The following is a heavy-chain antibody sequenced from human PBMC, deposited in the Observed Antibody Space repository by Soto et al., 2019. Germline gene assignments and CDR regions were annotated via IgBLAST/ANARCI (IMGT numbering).Heavy chain of an antibody. V-gene: IGHV1-69*13. D-gene: IGHD2-2*01. CDR2: IIPIFGTT. CDR3: ARGSSGDIVVVPAAMGENYYYGMDV. J-gene: IGHJ6*02. Sequence: ASVKVSCKASGGTFSSYAISWVRQAPGQGLEWMGGIIPIFGTTNYAQKFQGRVTITADESTSTAYMELSSLRSEDTAVYYCARGSSGDIVVVPAAMGENYYYGMDVWGQGTTVTVSS. CDR1: GGTFSSYA.